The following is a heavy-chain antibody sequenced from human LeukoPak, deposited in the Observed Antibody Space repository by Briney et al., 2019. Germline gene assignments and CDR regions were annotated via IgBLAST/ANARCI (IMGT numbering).Heavy chain of an antibody. CDR3: ARVYYYDNSGYGKDYFDY. J-gene: IGHJ4*02. Sequence: PSETLSLTCTVSGGSISSGDYYWSWLRQPPGKGLEWIGYIYYSGSTYYNPSLKSRVTISVETSKNQFSLKLSSVTAADTAVYYCARVYYYDNSGYGKDYFDYWGQGTLVTVSS. D-gene: IGHD3-22*01. V-gene: IGHV4-30-4*01. CDR2: IYYSGST. CDR1: GGSISSGDYY.